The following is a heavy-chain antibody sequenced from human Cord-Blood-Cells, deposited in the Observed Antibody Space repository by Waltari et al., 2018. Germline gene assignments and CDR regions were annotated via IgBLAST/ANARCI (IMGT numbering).Heavy chain of an antibody. V-gene: IGHV1-8*01. Sequence: QVQLVQSGAEVKKPGASVKVSCKASGYTFTSYDINWVRQATGQGLEWMGWMNPNSGNTGYAQKFQGRVTMTRNTSISTAYMELSSLRSEDTAVYYCARGDLAARRSYYYGMDVWGQGTTVTVSS. CDR3: ARGDLAARRSYYYGMDV. D-gene: IGHD6-6*01. J-gene: IGHJ6*02. CDR1: GYTFTSYD. CDR2: MNPNSGNT.